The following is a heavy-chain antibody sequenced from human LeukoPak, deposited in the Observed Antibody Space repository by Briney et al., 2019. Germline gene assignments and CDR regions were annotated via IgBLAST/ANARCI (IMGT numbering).Heavy chain of an antibody. J-gene: IGHJ4*02. Sequence: SETLSLTCAVSGYSISSGYYWGWIRQPPGKGLEWIGSIYHSGSTYYNPSLKSRVTISVDTSKNQFSLKLRSVTAADTAVCYCARSAAAGMIFDYWGQATLATVSS. CDR3: ARSAAAGMIFDY. V-gene: IGHV4-38-2*01. D-gene: IGHD6-13*01. CDR1: GYSISSGYY. CDR2: IYHSGST.